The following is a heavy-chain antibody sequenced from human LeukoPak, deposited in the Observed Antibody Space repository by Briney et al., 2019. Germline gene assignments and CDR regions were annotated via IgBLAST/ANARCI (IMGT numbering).Heavy chain of an antibody. V-gene: IGHV4-61*02. CDR3: ARSYYGSGSYYYMDV. CDR2: IYTSGST. Sequence: SQTLSLTCTVSGGSISSGSYYWSWIRQPAGNGLEWIGRIYTSGSTNYNPSLKSRVTISVDTSKNQFSLKLSSVTAADTAVYYCARSYYGSGSYYYMDVWGKGTTVTISS. D-gene: IGHD3-10*01. CDR1: GGSISSGSYY. J-gene: IGHJ6*03.